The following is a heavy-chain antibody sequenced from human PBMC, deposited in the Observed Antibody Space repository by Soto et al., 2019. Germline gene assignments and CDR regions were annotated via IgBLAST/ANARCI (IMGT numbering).Heavy chain of an antibody. D-gene: IGHD2-2*01. J-gene: IGHJ6*02. CDR1: GGTFGSYA. CDR3: ARSQGSSTSLEIYYYYYYGMDV. V-gene: IGHV1-69*01. Sequence: QVQLVQSGAEVKKPGSSVKVSCKASGGTFGSYAISWVRQAPGQGLEWMGGIIPITATANYAQKFQGRVTITADDSTSTASMQLSRLRSEDTAVYYCARSQGSSTSLEIYYYYYYGMDVWGQGTTVTVSS. CDR2: IIPITATA.